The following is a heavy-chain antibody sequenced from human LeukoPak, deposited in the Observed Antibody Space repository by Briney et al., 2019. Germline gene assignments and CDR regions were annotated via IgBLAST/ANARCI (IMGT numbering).Heavy chain of an antibody. CDR3: AKDLIFTTRSTTVTNDY. J-gene: IGHJ4*02. CDR1: GFSFTTYW. D-gene: IGHD4-11*01. Sequence: PGGSLRLSCAASGFSFTTYWMSWVRQAQGKGLEWVANINQDGTEKYYVDSVKGRFTISRDNSKNTLYLQMNSLRAEDTAVYYCAKDLIFTTRSTTVTNDYWGQGTLVTVSS. CDR2: INQDGTEK. V-gene: IGHV3-7*03.